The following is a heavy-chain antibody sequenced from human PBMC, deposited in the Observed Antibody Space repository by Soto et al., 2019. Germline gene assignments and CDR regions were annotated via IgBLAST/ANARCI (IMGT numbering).Heavy chain of an antibody. CDR1: GESFSGYY. Sequence: PSETLSLTCAVYGESFSGYYWSWIRQSPGKGLEWIGEINHSGSTNYNPSLKSRVTISVDTSKNQFSLKLSSVTAADTAVYYCASRGYCSGGTCSIFDYWGQGTLVTVSS. D-gene: IGHD2-15*01. V-gene: IGHV4-34*01. CDR3: ASRGYCSGGTCSIFDY. CDR2: INHSGST. J-gene: IGHJ4*02.